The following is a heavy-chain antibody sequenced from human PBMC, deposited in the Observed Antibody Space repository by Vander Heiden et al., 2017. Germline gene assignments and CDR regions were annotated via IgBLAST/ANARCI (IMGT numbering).Heavy chain of an antibody. Sequence: EVQLVESGGGLVQPGRSLRLSCAASGFTFDAYAMHWVRQAPGKGLEWVSGISWNSGSIGYADSVKGRFTISRDNAKNSLYLQMNSLRAEDTALYYCAKDINGVAVAAYYYYGMDVWGQGTTVTVSS. D-gene: IGHD6-19*01. CDR3: AKDINGVAVAAYYYYGMDV. V-gene: IGHV3-9*01. CDR1: GFTFDAYA. CDR2: ISWNSGSI. J-gene: IGHJ6*02.